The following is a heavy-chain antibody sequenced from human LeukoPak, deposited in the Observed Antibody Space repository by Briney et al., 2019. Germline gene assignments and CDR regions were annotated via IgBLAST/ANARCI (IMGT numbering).Heavy chain of an antibody. CDR1: GGSISSHY. J-gene: IGHJ3*02. V-gene: IGHV4-59*08. CDR2: IYYSGST. CDR3: ARQRGVTRAFDI. Sequence: SETLSLTCTVSGGSISSHYWSWIRQPPGKGLEWIGYIYYSGSTNYSPSLKSRVTISVDTSKNQFSLNLSSVTAADTAVYYRARQRGVTRAFDIWGQGTVVTVSS. D-gene: IGHD3-10*01.